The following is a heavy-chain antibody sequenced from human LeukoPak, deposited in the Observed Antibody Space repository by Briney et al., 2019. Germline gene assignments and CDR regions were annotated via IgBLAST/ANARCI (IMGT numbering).Heavy chain of an antibody. CDR3: ARAYCSGGSCLDY. CDR2: MNPNSGNT. V-gene: IGHV1-8*01. D-gene: IGHD2-15*01. J-gene: IGHJ4*02. Sequence: GASVKVSCKASGYTFTSYDINWVRQATGQGLEWMGWMNPNSGNTGYAQEFQGRVTMTRNTSISTAYMELSSLRSEDTAVYYCARAYCSGGSCLDYWGQGTLVTVSS. CDR1: GYTFTSYD.